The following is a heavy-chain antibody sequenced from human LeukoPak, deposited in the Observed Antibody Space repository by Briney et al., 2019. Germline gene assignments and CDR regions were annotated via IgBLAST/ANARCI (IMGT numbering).Heavy chain of an antibody. D-gene: IGHD6-19*01. J-gene: IGHJ4*02. CDR3: ITERAGAFDY. CDR1: GFSVTDAW. Sequence: GGSLRLSCAASGFSVTDAWMNWVRQAPGKGLEWVGLIKSKTNGGTTEYAAPVDGRFTISRDDSKNTLYLHMDSLKTEDTAMYYCITERAGAFDYWGQGTLVTVSP. V-gene: IGHV3-15*01. CDR2: IKSKTNGGTT.